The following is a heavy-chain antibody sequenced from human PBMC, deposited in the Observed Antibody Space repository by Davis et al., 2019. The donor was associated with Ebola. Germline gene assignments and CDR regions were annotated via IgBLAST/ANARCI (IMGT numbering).Heavy chain of an antibody. D-gene: IGHD1-26*01. CDR3: ARGIVGATRPYYFDY. CDR2: INPYNGDR. CDR1: GQIHISYG. Sequence: ASVKVSCKASGQIHISYGLSWVRQAPGQGLEWMGWINPYNGDRNYAQKFRGRVTMTTDLSTNTVYLELRSLRSEDTAVYYCARGIVGATRPYYFDYWGQGTLVTVSS. V-gene: IGHV1-18*01. J-gene: IGHJ4*02.